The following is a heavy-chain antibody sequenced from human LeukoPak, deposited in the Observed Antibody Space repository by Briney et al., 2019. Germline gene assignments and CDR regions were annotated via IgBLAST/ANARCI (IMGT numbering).Heavy chain of an antibody. D-gene: IGHD6-13*01. V-gene: IGHV4-34*01. CDR1: GGSLSGYY. CDR3: ASGRSSSSYYYGMDV. CDR2: INHSGST. J-gene: IGHJ6*02. Sequence: SETLSLTCAVYGGSLSGYYWSWIRQPPGKGLEWIGEINHSGSTNYNPSLKSRVTISVDTSKNQFSLKLSSVTAADTAVYYCASGRSSSSYYYGMDVWGQGTTVTVSS.